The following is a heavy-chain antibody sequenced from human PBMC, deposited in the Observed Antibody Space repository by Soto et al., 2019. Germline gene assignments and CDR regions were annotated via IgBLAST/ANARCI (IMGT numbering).Heavy chain of an antibody. CDR2: IYYSGST. J-gene: IGHJ3*02. D-gene: IGHD2-15*01. CDR1: GGSISSSSYY. V-gene: IGHV4-39*01. CDR3: AICLGGSCFFDAFDI. Sequence: QLQLQESGPGLVKPSETLSLTCTVSGGSISSSSYYWGWIRQPPGMGLEWIGSIYYSGSTYYNPSLKSRVTISVDTSTNQFSLKLSAVTAADTAVYYCAICLGGSCFFDAFDIWGQGTMVTVSS.